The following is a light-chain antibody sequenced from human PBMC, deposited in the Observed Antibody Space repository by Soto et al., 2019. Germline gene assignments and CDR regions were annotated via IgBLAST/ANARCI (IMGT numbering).Light chain of an antibody. Sequence: ETVMTQSPATLSVSLGERATLSCRASQSVNSNLAWYQQKPGQAPNLLIYGASIRATGVPARFSGSGSGTDFTLTISSLQPEDFAVYFCQHYKNWPPVTFGGGTKVEIK. V-gene: IGKV3-15*01. CDR3: QHYKNWPPVT. CDR1: QSVNSN. J-gene: IGKJ4*01. CDR2: GAS.